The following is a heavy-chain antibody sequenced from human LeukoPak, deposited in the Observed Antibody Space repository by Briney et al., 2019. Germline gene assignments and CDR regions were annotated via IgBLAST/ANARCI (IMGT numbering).Heavy chain of an antibody. D-gene: IGHD6-13*01. CDR1: GFTFNNYA. Sequence: GGTLRLSCAASGFTFNNYAMNWVRRAPGKGLEWVSATNSSSANISHGDSVKGPFSICRDHPEQSPYLQMNSLRAEDTAVYYCTTVLSSNRYGLCDYWGQGTLVT. CDR3: TTVLSSNRYGLCDY. CDR2: TNSSSANI. J-gene: IGHJ4*02. V-gene: IGHV3-21*01.